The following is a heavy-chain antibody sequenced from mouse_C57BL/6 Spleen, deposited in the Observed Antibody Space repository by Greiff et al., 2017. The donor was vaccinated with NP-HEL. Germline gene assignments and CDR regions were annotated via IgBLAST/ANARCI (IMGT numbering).Heavy chain of an antibody. CDR1: GYTFTDYE. V-gene: IGHV1-15*01. CDR3: TRCSSGLYYYAMDY. D-gene: IGHD3-2*02. J-gene: IGHJ4*01. CDR2: IDPETGGT. Sequence: VQLQQSGAELVRPGASVTLSCKASGYTFTDYEMHWVKQTPVHGLEWIGAIDPETGGTAYNQKFKGKAILTADKSSSTAYMELRSLTSEDSAVYYCTRCSSGLYYYAMDYLGQGTSVTVSS.